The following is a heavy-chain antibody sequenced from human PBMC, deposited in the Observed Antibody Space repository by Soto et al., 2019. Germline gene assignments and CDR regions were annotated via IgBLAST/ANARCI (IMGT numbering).Heavy chain of an antibody. D-gene: IGHD3-9*01. CDR3: ARGDPYYDILTGYYTL. Sequence: GGSLRLSCAASGFTFSSYSMNWVRQAPGKGLEWVSSISSSSSYIYYADSVKGRFTISRDNAKNSLYLQMNSPRAEDTAVYYCARGDPYYDILTGYYTLWGQGTLVTVSS. V-gene: IGHV3-21*01. CDR1: GFTFSSYS. J-gene: IGHJ4*02. CDR2: ISSSSSYI.